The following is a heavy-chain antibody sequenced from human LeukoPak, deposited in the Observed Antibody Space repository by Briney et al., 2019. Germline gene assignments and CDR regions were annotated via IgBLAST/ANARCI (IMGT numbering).Heavy chain of an antibody. CDR3: ARDGIAAAGTEWFDP. CDR2: IKQDGSEK. D-gene: IGHD6-13*01. J-gene: IGHJ5*02. V-gene: IGHV3-7*01. CDR1: GFTFSSYW. Sequence: GGSLRLSCAASGFTFSSYWMSWVRQAPGKGLEWVANIKQDGSEKYYVDSVKGRFTISRDNAKNSLYLQMNSLRAEDTAVYYCARDGIAAAGTEWFDPWGQGTLVTVSS.